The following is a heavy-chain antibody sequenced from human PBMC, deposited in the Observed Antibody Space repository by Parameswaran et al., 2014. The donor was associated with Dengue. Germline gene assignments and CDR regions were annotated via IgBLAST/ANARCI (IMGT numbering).Heavy chain of an antibody. CDR2: ISPHNGNT. V-gene: IGHV1-18*01. Sequence: WVRQAPGQGLEWMGRISPHNGNTDYSQKFQGRVTMTTDTSTSTAYMEVRSLRSDDTAVYYCVRDVPPYGDYSFEFWGQGTLVTVSS. D-gene: IGHD4-17*01. CDR3: VRDVPPYGDYSFEF. J-gene: IGHJ4*02.